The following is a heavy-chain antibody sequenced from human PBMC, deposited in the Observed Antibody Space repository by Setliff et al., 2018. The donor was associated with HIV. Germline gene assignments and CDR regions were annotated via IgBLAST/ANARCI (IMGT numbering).Heavy chain of an antibody. CDR1: GLTFSMST. J-gene: IGHJ4*02. CDR3: ARGTPRGSYDY. CDR2: ITHDGAKT. D-gene: IGHD1-26*01. V-gene: IGHV3-64*02. Sequence: PGGSLRLSCEASGLTFSMSTFHWVRLAPGKGLEYVSAITHDGAKTYYADSVKGRFTISRDNSKNTVYLQMGSLRVEDMAVYHCARGTPRGSYDYWGQGTPVTVSS.